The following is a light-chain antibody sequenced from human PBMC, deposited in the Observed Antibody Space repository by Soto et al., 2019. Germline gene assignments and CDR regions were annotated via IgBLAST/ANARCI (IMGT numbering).Light chain of an antibody. CDR1: QSLSVSY. J-gene: IGKJ1*01. V-gene: IGKV3-20*01. CDR2: STS. CDR3: HQFGDSPQT. Sequence: ETVLTQSPGTLSLSPGDRATLSCRASQSLSVSYIAWYQQKPGQAPRLLIYSTSTRAAGIPDRFTGRGSGTHFTLAISRLEPEDFAVYYCHQFGDSPQTFGQGTTVEV.